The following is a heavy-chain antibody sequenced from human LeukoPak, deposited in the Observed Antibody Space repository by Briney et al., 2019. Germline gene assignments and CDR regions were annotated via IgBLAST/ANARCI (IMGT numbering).Heavy chain of an antibody. CDR1: GFTFGDYA. V-gene: IGHV3-49*04. CDR3: TSFYYYGSGSYYNVYGAFDI. D-gene: IGHD3-10*01. Sequence: GRSLRLSCTASGFTFGDYAMSWVRQVPGKGLEWVGFIRSKAYGGTTEYAASVKGRFTISRDDSKSIAYLQMNSLKTEDTAVYYCTSFYYYGSGSYYNVYGAFDIWGQGTMVTVSS. J-gene: IGHJ3*02. CDR2: IRSKAYGGTT.